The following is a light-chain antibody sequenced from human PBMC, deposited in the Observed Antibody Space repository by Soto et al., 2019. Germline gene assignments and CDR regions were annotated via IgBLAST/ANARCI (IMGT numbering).Light chain of an antibody. CDR2: DVS. CDR3: SSYTSSSTLEGV. Sequence: QSALTQPASVSGSPGQSITISCTGTSSDVGGYNYVSWYQQHPGKAPKLMIYDVSNRPSGVSNRFSGSKSGNTASLTISGLQAEDEADYHCSSYTSSSTLEGVFGGGTKLTVL. J-gene: IGLJ2*01. CDR1: SSDVGGYNY. V-gene: IGLV2-14*01.